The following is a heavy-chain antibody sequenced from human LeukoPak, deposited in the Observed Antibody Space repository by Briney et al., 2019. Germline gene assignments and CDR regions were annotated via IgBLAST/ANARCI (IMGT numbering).Heavy chain of an antibody. Sequence: PSETLSLTCTVSGGSISSYYWSWIRQPPGKGLEWIGYIYYSGSTNYNPSLKSRVTISVDTSKNQFSLKLSSVTAADTAVYYCARIGPYSYGYWYFDHWGQGTLVTVSS. CDR3: ARIGPYSYGYWYFDH. D-gene: IGHD5-18*01. CDR2: IYYSGST. J-gene: IGHJ4*02. V-gene: IGHV4-59*01. CDR1: GGSISSYY.